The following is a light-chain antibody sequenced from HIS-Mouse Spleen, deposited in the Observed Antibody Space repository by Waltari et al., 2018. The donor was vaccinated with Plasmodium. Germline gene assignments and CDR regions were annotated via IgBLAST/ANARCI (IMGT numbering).Light chain of an antibody. CDR3: MIWPRNASGV. V-gene: IGLV5-37*01. J-gene: IGLJ3*02. Sequence: QPVLTQPPSSSASPGESARLTCTLPSDINVGSYNIYWYQQKPGSPPRYLLYYYSDSDKGQGSGVRSCFSGSKEAAANTGILLIAGLQAEDEADYYCMIWPRNASGVFGGGTKLTVL. CDR1: SDINVGSYN. CDR2: YYSDSDK.